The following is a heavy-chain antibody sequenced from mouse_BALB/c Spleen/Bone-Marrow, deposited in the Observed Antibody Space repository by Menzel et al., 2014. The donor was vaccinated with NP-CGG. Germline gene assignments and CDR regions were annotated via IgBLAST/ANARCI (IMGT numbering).Heavy chain of an antibody. CDR2: IDPANGNT. D-gene: IGHD2-14*01. CDR3: ANYWYGWYFDF. Sequence: EVQLVESGAELVKPGASVKLSCTASGFNIKDTYMHWVKQRPKQGLEWIGRIDPANGNTRYDPKFQGKATITADTSSNTAXLXLSSPTSEDTAVYYCANYWYGWYFDFWGAGTTVTVSS. J-gene: IGHJ1*01. CDR1: GFNIKDTY. V-gene: IGHV14-3*02.